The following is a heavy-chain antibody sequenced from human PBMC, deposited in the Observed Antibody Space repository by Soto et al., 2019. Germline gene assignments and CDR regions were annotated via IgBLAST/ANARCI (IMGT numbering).Heavy chain of an antibody. V-gene: IGHV4-31*03. CDR3: AREPSP. Sequence: PSETLSLTCTVSGACISSGGYYWGWIRQHPGKGLEWIGYIYYSGSTYYNPSLKSRVAISVDTSKNQFSLKLSSVTAADTAVYYYAREPSPWGQGTLVTVSS. CDR2: IYYSGST. CDR1: GACISSGGYY. J-gene: IGHJ5*02.